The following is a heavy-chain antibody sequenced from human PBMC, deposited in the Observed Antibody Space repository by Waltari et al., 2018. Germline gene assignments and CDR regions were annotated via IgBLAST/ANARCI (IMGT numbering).Heavy chain of an antibody. CDR1: GYTFTGYY. J-gene: IGHJ4*02. CDR3: ARVRGGATSQYYFDY. V-gene: IGHV1-2*02. Sequence: QVQLVQSGAEVKKPGASVKVSCKASGYTFTGYYMHWVRQAPGQGLEWMGWIKPSSGGTNNAQECQGRVTMTRDTSISTAYMELSRLRSDDTAVYYCARVRGGATSQYYFDYWGQGTLVTVSS. CDR2: IKPSSGGT. D-gene: IGHD1-26*01.